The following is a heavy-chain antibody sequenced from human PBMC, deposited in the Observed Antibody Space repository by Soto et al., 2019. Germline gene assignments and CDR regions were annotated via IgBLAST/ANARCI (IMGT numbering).Heavy chain of an antibody. CDR2: INAGNGNT. CDR1: GYTFTNYA. Sequence: QVQLVQSGAEVKKPGASVKVSCKASGYTFTNYAMHWVRQAPGQRLEWMGWINAGNGNTKYSQKFQGRVTITRDTSASTAYMELSSLRSEDTAVYYCARDRGFGNYGVFDYWGQGTLVTVSS. V-gene: IGHV1-3*01. CDR3: ARDRGFGNYGVFDY. J-gene: IGHJ4*02. D-gene: IGHD1-7*01.